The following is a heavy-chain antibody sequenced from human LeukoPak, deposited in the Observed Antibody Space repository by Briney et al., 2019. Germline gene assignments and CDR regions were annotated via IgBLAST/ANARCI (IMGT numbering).Heavy chain of an antibody. CDR1: GFTFSSYW. CDR2: IKQDGSEK. J-gene: IGHJ4*02. CDR3: ARDDSSGYYGFDY. Sequence: QTGGSLRLSCAASGFTFSSYWMSWVRQAPGKGLEWVADIKQDGSEKYYVDSAKGRFTISRDNAKNSLYLQMNSLRAEDTAVYYCARDDSSGYYGFDYWGQGTLVTVSS. V-gene: IGHV3-7*01. D-gene: IGHD3-22*01.